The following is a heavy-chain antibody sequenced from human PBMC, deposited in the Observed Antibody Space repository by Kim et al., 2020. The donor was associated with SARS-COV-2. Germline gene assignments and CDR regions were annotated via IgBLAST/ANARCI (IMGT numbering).Heavy chain of an antibody. CDR1: GYSFTSYW. D-gene: IGHD3-9*01. V-gene: IGHV5-10-1*01. CDR3: ARHGGAGIYDILTGYYSNDY. CDR2: IDPSDSYT. Sequence: GESLKISCKGSGYSFTSYWISWVRQMPGKGLEWMGRIDPSDSYTNYSPSFQGHVTISADKSISTAYLQWSSLKASDTAMYYCARHGGAGIYDILTGYYSNDYWGQGTLVTVSS. J-gene: IGHJ4*02.